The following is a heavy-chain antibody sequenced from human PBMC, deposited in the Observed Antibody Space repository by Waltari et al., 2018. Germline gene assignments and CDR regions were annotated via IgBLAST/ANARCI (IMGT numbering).Heavy chain of an antibody. D-gene: IGHD5-18*01. CDR3: ARVRRGYSYGYSAFDI. Sequence: QVQLVQSGAEVKKPGSSVKVSCKASRGTFSSYAIRWLREAPGQGLEWMGGIIPIFGTANYAQKFQGRVTITADESTSTAYMELSSLRAEDTAVYYCARVRRGYSYGYSAFDIWGQGTMVTVSS. V-gene: IGHV1-69*01. CDR2: IIPIFGTA. J-gene: IGHJ3*02. CDR1: RGTFSSYA.